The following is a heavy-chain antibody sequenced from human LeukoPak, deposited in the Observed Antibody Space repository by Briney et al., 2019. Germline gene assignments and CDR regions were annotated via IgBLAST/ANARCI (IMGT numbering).Heavy chain of an antibody. Sequence: GGSLRLSCAASGFTFSSYSMNWVRQAPGKGLEWVSSISSSSSYIYYADSVKGRFTISRDNAKNSLYLQMNSPRAEDTAVYYCARDRIAVVLFDYWGQGTLVTVSS. V-gene: IGHV3-21*01. J-gene: IGHJ4*02. D-gene: IGHD6-19*01. CDR1: GFTFSSYS. CDR3: ARDRIAVVLFDY. CDR2: ISSSSSYI.